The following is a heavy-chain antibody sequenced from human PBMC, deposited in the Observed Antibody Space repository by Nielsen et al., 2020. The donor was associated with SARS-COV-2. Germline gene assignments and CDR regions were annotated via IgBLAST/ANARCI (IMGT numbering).Heavy chain of an antibody. CDR2: IGVSGGGT. D-gene: IGHD6-19*01. CDR1: GFTFSNFA. Sequence: GESLKISCAASGFTFSNFAMNWVRQAPGKGLERVSTIGVSGGGTYYADSLKGRFTISRDNSKNTLYLQMNSLGADDTAIYYCTRRVAGGTMDVWGQGTTVTVPS. J-gene: IGHJ6*02. CDR3: TRRVAGGTMDV. V-gene: IGHV3-23*01.